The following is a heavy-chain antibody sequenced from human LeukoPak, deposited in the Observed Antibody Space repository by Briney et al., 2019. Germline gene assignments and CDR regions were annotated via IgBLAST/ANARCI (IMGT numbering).Heavy chain of an antibody. V-gene: IGHV1-2*02. Sequence: ASVKVSCKASGYTFTGYYMHWVRQAPGQGLEWMGWINPKSGGTNYAQKFQGRVTMTRDTSISTAYMEMSRLRSDDTAVYYCARVIGFGELSLGYWGQGTLDTVSS. CDR3: ARVIGFGELSLGY. CDR2: INPKSGGT. J-gene: IGHJ4*02. D-gene: IGHD3-10*01. CDR1: GYTFTGYY.